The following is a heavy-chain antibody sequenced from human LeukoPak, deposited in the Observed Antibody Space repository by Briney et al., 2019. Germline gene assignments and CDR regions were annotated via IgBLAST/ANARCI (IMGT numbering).Heavy chain of an antibody. D-gene: IGHD1-26*01. CDR2: IYYSGST. CDR3: ARWAGSGSYPGAFDI. J-gene: IGHJ3*02. CDR1: GGSISSSSYY. Sequence: PSETLSLTCTVSGGSISSSSYYWGWIRQPPGKGLEWIGSIYYSGSTYYNPSLKSRVTISVDTSKNQFSLKLSSVTAADTAVYYCARWAGSGSYPGAFDIWGQGAMVTVSS. V-gene: IGHV4-39*01.